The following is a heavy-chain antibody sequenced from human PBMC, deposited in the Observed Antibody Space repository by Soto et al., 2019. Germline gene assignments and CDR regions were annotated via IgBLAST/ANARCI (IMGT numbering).Heavy chain of an antibody. CDR2: INTYNGKT. J-gene: IGHJ6*02. Sequence: ASVKVSCKTSCYSFTSYGIGWARQTPGQGLEWMGWINTYNGKTNYAQNLQGRVTLTTDTSTSTAYMELRSLRSNDTAIYYCAMVDVYVTPSPQDVWGQGTTVTVSS. V-gene: IGHV1-18*01. D-gene: IGHD3-16*01. CDR1: CYSFTSYG. CDR3: AMVDVYVTPSPQDV.